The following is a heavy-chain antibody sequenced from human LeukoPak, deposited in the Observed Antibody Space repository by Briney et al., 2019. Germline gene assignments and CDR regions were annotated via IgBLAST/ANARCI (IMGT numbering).Heavy chain of an antibody. D-gene: IGHD6-25*01. Sequence: ASVTVSCTTSGYTFTNYPINWVRQAPGQGLEWMGWINTNTGNPTYAQGFTGRFVFSLDTSVSTASLQISSLKAEDTAVYYCAKSLYSRAYFYYYSGMDVWGQGTTVTVSS. J-gene: IGHJ6*02. V-gene: IGHV7-4-1*02. CDR2: INTNTGNP. CDR1: GYTFTNYP. CDR3: AKSLYSRAYFYYYSGMDV.